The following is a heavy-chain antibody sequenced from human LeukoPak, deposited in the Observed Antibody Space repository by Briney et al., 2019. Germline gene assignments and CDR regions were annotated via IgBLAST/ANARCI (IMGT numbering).Heavy chain of an antibody. CDR1: GFTFSSYA. J-gene: IGHJ4*02. CDR2: ISYVESET. Sequence: PGGFLRLSCAASGFTFSSYAMHWARQAPGKGLEWLAVISYVESETYYADSVKGRFTISRDNSKNMVYLRMNSLRVEDTAFYYCAKDLYTSGGILDYWGQGTLVTVSS. V-gene: IGHV3-30*04. D-gene: IGHD2-2*02. CDR3: AKDLYTSGGILDY.